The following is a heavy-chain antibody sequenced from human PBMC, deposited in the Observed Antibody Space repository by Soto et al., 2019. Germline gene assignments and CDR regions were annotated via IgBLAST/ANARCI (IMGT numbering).Heavy chain of an antibody. J-gene: IGHJ6*02. CDR2: IKSETDSGTT. D-gene: IGHD3-22*01. V-gene: IGHV3-15*01. Sequence: PGGSLRLSCAASGFTFSNAWMSWVRQAPGKGLEWVARIKSETDSGTTDYAAPVKGKFTISRDDSKNTLYLQMNSLKTEDTAVYYCTTWGVTMRARVKGMDVWGQGTTVTVSS. CDR3: TTWGVTMRARVKGMDV. CDR1: GFTFSNAW.